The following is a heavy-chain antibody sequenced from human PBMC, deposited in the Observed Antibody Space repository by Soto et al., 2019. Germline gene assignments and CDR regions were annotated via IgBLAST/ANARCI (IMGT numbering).Heavy chain of an antibody. D-gene: IGHD2-8*01. V-gene: IGHV3-30*03. J-gene: IGHJ6*02. CDR1: GFTFSSYG. CDR3: ATAYCTNGVCYHYYYYYGMDV. Sequence: QVQLVESGGGVVQPGRSLRLSCAASGFTFSSYGMHWVRQAPGKGLEWVAVISYDGSNKYYADSVKGRFTISRDNSKNTLYLQMNSLRAEDTALYYCATAYCTNGVCYHYYYYYGMDVWGQGTTVTVSS. CDR2: ISYDGSNK.